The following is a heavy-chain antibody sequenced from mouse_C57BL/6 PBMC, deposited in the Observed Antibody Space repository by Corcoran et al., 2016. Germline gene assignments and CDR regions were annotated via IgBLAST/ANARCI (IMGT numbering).Heavy chain of an antibody. CDR2: INPNNGGT. V-gene: IGHV1-26*01. Sequence: EHQLQQSGPVRVQRGASVKISCKASVYTFTDYYMNWVKQRHGKSIGWIGDINPNNGGTSYNQKFKGKATLTVYKSSSTAYMELRSLTSEDSAVYYCARGQFAYWGQGTLVTVSA. CDR3: ARGQFAY. D-gene: IGHD3-3*01. CDR1: VYTFTDYY. J-gene: IGHJ3*01.